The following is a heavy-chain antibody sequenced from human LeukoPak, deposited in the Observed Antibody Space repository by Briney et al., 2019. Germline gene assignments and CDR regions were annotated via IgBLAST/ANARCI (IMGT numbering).Heavy chain of an antibody. D-gene: IGHD6-25*01. V-gene: IGHV4-59*01. Sequence: PSETLSLTCTVSGGSIRSYYWSWIRQPPGKGLEWIANIYHTGSTNYNPSLSSRVTISIDTAKNQFSLKLTSVTAAHTAVYYCARRGRNSSGWQDYLWGQGTLVTVSS. CDR2: IYHTGST. CDR3: ARRGRNSSGWQDYL. CDR1: GGSIRSYY. J-gene: IGHJ4*02.